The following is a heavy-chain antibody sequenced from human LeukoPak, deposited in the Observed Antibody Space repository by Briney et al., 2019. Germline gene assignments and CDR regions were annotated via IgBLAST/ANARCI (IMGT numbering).Heavy chain of an antibody. D-gene: IGHD5-18*01. V-gene: IGHV4-39*01. CDR3: ARTRGYSYGYPNYYYYYYMDV. J-gene: IGHJ6*03. Sequence: KASETLSLTCTVSGGSISSSSYYWGWIRQPPGKGLEWIGSIYYSGSTYYNPSLKSRVTISVDTSKNQFSLKLSSVTAADTAVYYCARTRGYSYGYPNYYYYYYMDVWGKGTTVTVSS. CDR2: IYYSGST. CDR1: GGSISSSSYY.